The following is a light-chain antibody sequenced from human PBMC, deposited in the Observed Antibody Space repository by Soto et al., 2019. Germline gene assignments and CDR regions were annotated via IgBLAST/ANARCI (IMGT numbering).Light chain of an antibody. CDR1: QSLLYSNGYNY. J-gene: IGKJ3*01. CDR3: MQARQSLFT. CDR2: LGS. V-gene: IGKV2-28*01. Sequence: DVVMTQAPLSLPVTPGEPASISCRSSQSLLYSNGYNYLDWYVRRPGQSPQLLIYLGSNRASGVPERFSGSGSGTDFTLKISRVEAEDVGVYYCMQARQSLFTFGPGSKVDI.